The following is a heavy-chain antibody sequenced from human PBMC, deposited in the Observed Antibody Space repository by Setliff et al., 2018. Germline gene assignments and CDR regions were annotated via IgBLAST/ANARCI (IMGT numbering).Heavy chain of an antibody. Sequence: GGSLRLSCAASGFTFSSYSFSWVRQAPGKGLEWVSFISDRNDYSFYADSVKGRFTISRDNTKNLLYLHMNRLRREDTAVYFCAMEAGFWAHYEYYMDVWGKGTTVTVSS. D-gene: IGHD3-22*01. CDR2: ISDRNDYS. CDR3: AMEAGFWAHYEYYMDV. V-gene: IGHV3-21*01. J-gene: IGHJ6*03. CDR1: GFTFSSYS.